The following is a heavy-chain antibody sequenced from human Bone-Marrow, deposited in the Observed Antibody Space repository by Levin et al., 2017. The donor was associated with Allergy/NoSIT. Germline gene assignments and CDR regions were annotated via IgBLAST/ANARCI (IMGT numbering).Heavy chain of an antibody. J-gene: IGHJ4*02. Sequence: GESLKISCAASGFTFSGFWMHWVRQVPGKGLVWVSHINSDVSDTNYADSVKGRFTFSRDNAKNTLYLQMNSLRVEDTALYYCARGSCRRTSCLDSWGQGTLVTVS. CDR3: ARGSCRRTSCLDS. D-gene: IGHD2-2*01. CDR2: INSDVSDT. CDR1: GFTFSGFW. V-gene: IGHV3-74*01.